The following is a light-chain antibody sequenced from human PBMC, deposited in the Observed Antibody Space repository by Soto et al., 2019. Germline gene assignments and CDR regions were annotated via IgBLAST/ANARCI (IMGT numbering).Light chain of an antibody. Sequence: EIMMTQSPATLSVSPGETATLSCRASQTVSTNFAWYQQKRGQAPRLLIYGASTRATGIPARFIGSGSGTDFTLTINSLQSEDFAVYYCQQYDKWVTFGPGTKVDIK. J-gene: IGKJ3*01. CDR3: QQYDKWVT. CDR1: QTVSTN. V-gene: IGKV3-15*01. CDR2: GAS.